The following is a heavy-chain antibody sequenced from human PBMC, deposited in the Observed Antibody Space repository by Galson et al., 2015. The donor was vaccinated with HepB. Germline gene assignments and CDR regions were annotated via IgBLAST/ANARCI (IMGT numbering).Heavy chain of an antibody. CDR1: GGTFSSYA. V-gene: IGHV1-69*10. D-gene: IGHD2-2*01. Sequence: SVKVSCKASGGTFSSYAISWVRQAPGQGLEWMGGIIPILGIANYAQKFQGRVTITADKSTSTAYMELSSLRSEDTAVYYCARSDCSSTSCYGYFDYWGQGTLVTVSS. CDR2: IIPILGIA. CDR3: ARSDCSSTSCYGYFDY. J-gene: IGHJ4*02.